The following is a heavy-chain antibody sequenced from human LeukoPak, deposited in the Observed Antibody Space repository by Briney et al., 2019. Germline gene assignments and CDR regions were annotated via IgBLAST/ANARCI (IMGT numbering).Heavy chain of an antibody. J-gene: IGHJ4*02. CDR2: IKSKTDGGTT. V-gene: IGHV3-15*01. CDR3: TTTYYYDSSGYYGLAY. Sequence: GGSLRLSCAASGFTFSNAWMSWVRQAPGKGLEWVGRIKSKTDGGTTDYAAPVKGRFTISGDDSKNTLYLQMNSLKTEDTAVYYCTTTYYYDSSGYYGLAYWGQGTLVTVSS. CDR1: GFTFSNAW. D-gene: IGHD3-22*01.